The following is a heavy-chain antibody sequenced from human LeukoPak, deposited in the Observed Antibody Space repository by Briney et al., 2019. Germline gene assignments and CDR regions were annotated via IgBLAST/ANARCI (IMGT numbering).Heavy chain of an antibody. CDR2: ISAYNGNT. V-gene: IGHV1-18*01. CDR3: TTGSDPYYDFWSEISVVDY. D-gene: IGHD3-3*01. CDR1: GYTFTSYG. J-gene: IGHJ4*02. Sequence: ASVKVSCKASGYTFTSYGISWVRQAPGQGLEWMGWISAYNGNTNYAQKLQGRVTMTTDTSTSTAYMELRSLRSDDTAVYYCTTGSDPYYDFWSEISVVDYWGQGTLVTVSS.